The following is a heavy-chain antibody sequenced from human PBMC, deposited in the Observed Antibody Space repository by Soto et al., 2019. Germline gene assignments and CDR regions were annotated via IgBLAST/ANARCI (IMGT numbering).Heavy chain of an antibody. CDR1: GMIVSINY. J-gene: IGHJ5*02. CDR2: IYSGGAT. CDR3: ARVAFRGQFGDLSDFDP. Sequence: EVQLVETGGGLIQPGGSLTLSCEASGMIVSINYISWVRQAPGKGLEWVANIYSGGATHYAGSVKGRFTISRDSSRNTVSLQMNALRVDDTARYYCARVAFRGQFGDLSDFDPWGQGTLVTVSS. D-gene: IGHD3-10*01. V-gene: IGHV3-53*02.